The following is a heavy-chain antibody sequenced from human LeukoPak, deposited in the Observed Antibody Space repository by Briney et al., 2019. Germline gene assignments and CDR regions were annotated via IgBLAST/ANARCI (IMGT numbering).Heavy chain of an antibody. CDR3: ATCARNFYCYRFDY. D-gene: IGHD2-2*02. V-gene: IGHV1-46*01. CDR2: INPSGGST. Sequence: GASVKVSCKASGYTFTSYYMHWVRQAPGQGLEWMGIINPSGGSTSYAQKFQGRVTITADESTSTAYMELSSQRSEDTAVYYCATCARNFYCYRFDYWGQGTLVTVSS. J-gene: IGHJ4*02. CDR1: GYTFTSYY.